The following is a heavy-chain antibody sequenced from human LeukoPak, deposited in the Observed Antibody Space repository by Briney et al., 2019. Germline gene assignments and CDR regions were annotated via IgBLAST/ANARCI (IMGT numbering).Heavy chain of an antibody. CDR1: GFTFSSYW. D-gene: IGHD7-27*01. V-gene: IGHV3-23*01. CDR3: AKDGINWGSYFDY. CDR2: ISGSGDST. Sequence: GGSLRLSCAASGFTFSSYWMSWVRQAPGKGLEWVSAISGSGDSTHYADSVKGRFTISRDKSKSTLYLQMNSLRAEDTAVYYCAKDGINWGSYFDYWGQGTLVTVSS. J-gene: IGHJ4*02.